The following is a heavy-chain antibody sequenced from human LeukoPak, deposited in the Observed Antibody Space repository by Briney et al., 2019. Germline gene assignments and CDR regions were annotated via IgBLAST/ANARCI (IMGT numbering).Heavy chain of an antibody. Sequence: SVKVSCKDSGGTFSSYSISWVRQAPGQGLEWMGGIIPIFGTANYAQKFQGRVTITADESTSTAYMELSSLRSEDTAVYYCARDREDIVGATAFDYWGQGTLVTVSS. CDR1: GGTFSSYS. V-gene: IGHV1-69*01. J-gene: IGHJ4*02. CDR2: IIPIFGTA. D-gene: IGHD1-26*01. CDR3: ARDREDIVGATAFDY.